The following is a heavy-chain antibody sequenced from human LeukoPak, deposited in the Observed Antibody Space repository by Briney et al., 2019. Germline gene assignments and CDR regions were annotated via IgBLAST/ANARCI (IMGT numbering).Heavy chain of an antibody. D-gene: IGHD2-2*01. V-gene: IGHV3-74*01. CDR3: ARDGGGYCSSTSCSHYYYYYMDV. CDR2: INSDGSST. CDR1: GFTFSSYW. Sequence: PGGSLRLSCAASGFTFSSYWMHWVRQAPGKGLVWVSRINSDGSSTGYADSVKGRFTISRDNANNSLYLQMNSLRAEDTALYYCARDGGGYCSSTSCSHYYYYYMDVWGKGTTVTVSS. J-gene: IGHJ6*03.